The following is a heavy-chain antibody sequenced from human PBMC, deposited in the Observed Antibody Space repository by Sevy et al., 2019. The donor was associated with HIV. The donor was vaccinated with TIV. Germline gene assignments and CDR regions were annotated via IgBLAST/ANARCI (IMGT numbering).Heavy chain of an antibody. CDR1: GFTISDYY. D-gene: IGHD6-6*01. J-gene: IGHJ6*02. CDR2: ISSSSSYA. Sequence: GGSLRLSCAASGFTISDYYMSWIRQAPGKGLEWVSYISSSSSYANYADSVKGRFTISRDNAKNSLYLQMNSLRAEDTAVYYCARGLPNQSIAARPPYYYYGMDVWGQGTTVTVSS. CDR3: ARGLPNQSIAARPPYYYYGMDV. V-gene: IGHV3-11*06.